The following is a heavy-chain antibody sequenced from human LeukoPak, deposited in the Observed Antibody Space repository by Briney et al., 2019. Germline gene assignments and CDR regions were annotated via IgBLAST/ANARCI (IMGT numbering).Heavy chain of an antibody. CDR1: GFTFTNYW. J-gene: IGHJ4*02. CDR2: IYPGDSDT. CDR3: ARSSGGCSSTNCYFDY. D-gene: IGHD2-2*01. Sequence: GESLKISCKSSGFTFTNYWIGWVRQMPGKGLEWMGIIYPGDSDTRYSPSFQGHVTISADKSISTAYLQWSSLKASDTAMYYCARSSGGCSSTNCYFDYWGQGTLVTVSS. V-gene: IGHV5-51*01.